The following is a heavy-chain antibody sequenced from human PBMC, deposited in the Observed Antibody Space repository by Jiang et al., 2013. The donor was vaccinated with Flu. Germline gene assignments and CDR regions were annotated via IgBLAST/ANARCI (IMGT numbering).Heavy chain of an antibody. CDR2: IYPGDSDT. V-gene: IGHV5-51*01. D-gene: IGHD1-26*01. CDR1: GYSFTSYW. Sequence: SLKISCKGSGYSFTSYWIGWVRQMPGKGLEWMGIIYPGDSDTRYSPSFQGQVTISADKSISTAYLQWSSLKASDTAMYYCARHELYFAGPPYNWFDPWGQGTLVTVSS. CDR3: ARHELYFAGPPYNWFDP. J-gene: IGHJ5*02.